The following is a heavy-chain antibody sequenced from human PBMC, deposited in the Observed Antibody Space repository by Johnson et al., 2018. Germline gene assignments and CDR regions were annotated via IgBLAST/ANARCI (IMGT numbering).Heavy chain of an antibody. CDR2: ISGSGGST. CDR1: GFTFSGYA. CDR3: AKVAVAGYGMDV. D-gene: IGHD6-19*01. J-gene: IGHJ6*04. V-gene: IGHV3-23*04. Sequence: EVQLVESGGVLVQPGGSLRLSCAASGFTFSGYAMSWVRQAPGKGLEWVSLISGSGGSTFYADSVRGRFTISRDSSKNTLSLQMSSLRAEDTAVYYCAKVAVAGYGMDVWGEGTTVIVSS.